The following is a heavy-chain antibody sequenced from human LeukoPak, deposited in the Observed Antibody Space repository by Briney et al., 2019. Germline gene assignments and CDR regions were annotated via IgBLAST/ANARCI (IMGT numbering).Heavy chain of an antibody. CDR3: ARHSYTLPDY. CDR1: GFTVSYNY. Sequence: PGGSLRLSCAASGFTVSYNYMSWVRQAPGKGLQWVSVIYSAGNTYYAVSVKGRFTISRDNSKNTLFLQMNSLRVEDTAVYYCARHSYTLPDYWGQGTLVTVSP. V-gene: IGHV3-53*01. CDR2: IYSAGNT. D-gene: IGHD3-16*01. J-gene: IGHJ4*02.